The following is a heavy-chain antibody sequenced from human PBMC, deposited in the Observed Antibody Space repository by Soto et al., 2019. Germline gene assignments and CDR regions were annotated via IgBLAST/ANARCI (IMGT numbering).Heavy chain of an antibody. Sequence: QVQLVESGGGVVQPGRSLRLSCAASGFTFSNYAVHRVRQAPGKGLEWVAVISYDGGTKNYADSVKGRFTISRDNSRNTLYLQMNRLRVEDTAVYYSARKFHYDSGTYLFDIDYWGQGTLVTVS. CDR2: ISYDGGTK. CDR1: GFTFSNYA. D-gene: IGHD3-10*01. J-gene: IGHJ4*02. V-gene: IGHV3-30-3*01. CDR3: ARKFHYDSGTYLFDIDY.